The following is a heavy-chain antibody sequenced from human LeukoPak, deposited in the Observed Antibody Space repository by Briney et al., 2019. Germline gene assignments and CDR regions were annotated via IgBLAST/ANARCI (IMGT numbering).Heavy chain of an antibody. J-gene: IGHJ4*02. V-gene: IGHV1-69*04. CDR2: IIPILGIA. D-gene: IGHD3-3*01. CDR3: AREDFWSGYNY. CDR1: GGTFSSYT. Sequence: SVKVSRKASGGTFSSYTISWVRQAPGQGLEWMGRIIPILGIANYAQKFQGRVTITADKSTSTAYMELSSLRSEDTAVYYCAREDFWSGYNYWGQGTLVTVSS.